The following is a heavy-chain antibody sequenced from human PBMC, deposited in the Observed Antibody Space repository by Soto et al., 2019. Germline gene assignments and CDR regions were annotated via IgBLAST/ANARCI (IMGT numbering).Heavy chain of an antibody. D-gene: IGHD4-4*01. CDR2: INSDGSST. CDR1: GFTFSSYW. CDR3: AREGYSNYETYYYGMDV. V-gene: IGHV3-74*01. Sequence: GGSLRLSCAASGFTFSSYWMHWVRQAPGKGLVWVSRINSDGSSTSYADSVKGRFTISRDNAKNTLYLQMNSLRAEDTAVYYCAREGYSNYETYYYGMDVWGQGTTVTVSS. J-gene: IGHJ6*02.